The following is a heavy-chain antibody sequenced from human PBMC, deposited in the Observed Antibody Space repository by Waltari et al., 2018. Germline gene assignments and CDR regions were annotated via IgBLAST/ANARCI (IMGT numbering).Heavy chain of an antibody. CDR1: GYSFINYE. CDR3: ARGRDVFANFDYNWFDP. CDR2: RTTNSGAT. J-gene: IGHJ5*02. Sequence: QVQLVQSGAEVLRPGASVKVSCQASGYSFINYEINWVRQAAGQGFEGMGWRTTNSGATAYAKRCQGRITMNRDTSISTAYRKLSNLRSDDTAVLYCARGRDVFANFDYNWFDPWGQGTLVTVSS. D-gene: IGHD3-3*01. V-gene: IGHV1-8*02.